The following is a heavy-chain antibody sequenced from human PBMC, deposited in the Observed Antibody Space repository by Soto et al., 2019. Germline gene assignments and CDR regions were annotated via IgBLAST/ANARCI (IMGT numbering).Heavy chain of an antibody. CDR1: GFTFSSYA. V-gene: IGHV3-23*01. D-gene: IGHD3-9*01. J-gene: IGHJ6*03. CDR2: ISGSGGST. CDR3: AARTGYYTSYYYIDV. Sequence: PGGSLRLSCAASGFTFSSYAMSWVRQAPGKGLEWVSAISGSGGSTYYADSVKGRFTISRDNSKNTLYLQMNSLRAEDTAVYYCAARTGYYTSYYYIDVWGKGNKVTV.